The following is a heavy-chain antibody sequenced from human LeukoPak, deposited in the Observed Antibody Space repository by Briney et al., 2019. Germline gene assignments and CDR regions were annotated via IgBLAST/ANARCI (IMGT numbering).Heavy chain of an antibody. Sequence: VANINQDESVKYYVDSLKGRFTVSRDNAKNSLYLQMNSLRAEDTAMYYCARIGYSSSSTDYWGQGTLVTVSS. J-gene: IGHJ4*02. D-gene: IGHD6-13*01. CDR3: ARIGYSSSSTDY. V-gene: IGHV3-7*01. CDR2: INQDESVK.